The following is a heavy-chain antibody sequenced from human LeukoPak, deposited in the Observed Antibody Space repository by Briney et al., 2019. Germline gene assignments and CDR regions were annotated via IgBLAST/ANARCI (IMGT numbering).Heavy chain of an antibody. D-gene: IGHD4-11*01. CDR1: GFTFNHYA. V-gene: IGHV3-33*06. J-gene: IGHJ4*02. CDR3: AKDAQRGFDYSNSLEY. CDR2: IWSDATNR. Sequence: PGRSLTLSCAATGFTFNHYAMHWVRQAPGKGLEWVAGIWSDATNRYYADSVKGRFTISRDDAGKTLYLQMSSLRPEDTGVYYCAKDAQRGFDYSNSLEYWGQGTPVTVST.